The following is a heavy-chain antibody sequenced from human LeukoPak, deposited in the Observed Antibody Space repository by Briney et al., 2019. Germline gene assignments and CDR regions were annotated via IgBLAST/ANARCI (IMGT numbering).Heavy chain of an antibody. Sequence: SGPTLVNPTQTLTLTCTFSGFSLSTRGMCVSWIRQPPGKALEWLSRIDWDDDKYYSTSLKTRLTISKDTSKNQVVLTMTNMDPVDTATYYCARTDYYGSGAPSPFFDYWGQGTLVTVSS. D-gene: IGHD3-10*01. CDR2: IDWDDDK. J-gene: IGHJ4*02. CDR3: ARTDYYGSGAPSPFFDY. V-gene: IGHV2-70*11. CDR1: GFSLSTRGMC.